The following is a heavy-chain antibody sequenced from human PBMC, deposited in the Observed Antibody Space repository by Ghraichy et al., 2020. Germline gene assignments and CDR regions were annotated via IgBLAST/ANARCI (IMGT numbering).Heavy chain of an antibody. J-gene: IGHJ6*02. CDR2: IYTSGST. Sequence: SETLSLTCTVSGGSISSGSYYWSWIRQPARKGLEWIGRIYTSGSTNYNPSLKSRVTISVDTSKNQFSLKLSSVTAADTAVYYCAGGGVVVPAARIYYGMDVWGQGTTVTVSS. CDR3: AGGGVVVPAARIYYGMDV. CDR1: GGSISSGSYY. V-gene: IGHV4-61*02. D-gene: IGHD2-2*01.